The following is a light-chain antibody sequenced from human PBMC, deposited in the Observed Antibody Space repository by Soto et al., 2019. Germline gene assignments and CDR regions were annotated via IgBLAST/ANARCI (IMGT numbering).Light chain of an antibody. CDR2: DAS. CDR3: QQRSNWPPEIT. Sequence: VLTQSPATLSLSPGGRATLSCRASQRVSSYLAWYQQKPGQAPRLLIYDASNRATGVPARSSGSGSGTDFTLTVSSLEPEDFALYYCQQRSNWPPEITFGQGTRLEIK. V-gene: IGKV3-11*01. J-gene: IGKJ5*01. CDR1: QRVSSY.